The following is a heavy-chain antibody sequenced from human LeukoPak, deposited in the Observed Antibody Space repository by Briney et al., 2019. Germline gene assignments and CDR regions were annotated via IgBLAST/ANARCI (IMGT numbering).Heavy chain of an antibody. CDR3: AREWSSSWYGGFDY. CDR1: GFTFSSYA. Sequence: GRSLRLSCAASGFTFSSYAMHWVRQAPGKGLEWVAVISYDGSNKYYADSVKGRFTISRDNSKNTLYLQMNRLRAEDTAVYYCAREWSSSWYGGFDYWGQGTLVTVSS. V-gene: IGHV3-30*04. D-gene: IGHD6-13*01. CDR2: ISYDGSNK. J-gene: IGHJ4*02.